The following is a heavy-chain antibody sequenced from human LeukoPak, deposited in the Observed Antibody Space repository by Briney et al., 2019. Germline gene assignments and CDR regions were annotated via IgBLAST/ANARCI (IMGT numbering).Heavy chain of an antibody. Sequence: GGSLRLSCAASGFAFNHYFMNWVRQAPGKGLEWVSILYSGSSTYYADSVEGRFIVSRDSSKNTLSLQMNDLRAEDTAVYYCARVGDHFHWYLDLWGRGTMVTVSS. D-gene: IGHD3-3*02. CDR3: ARVGDHFHWYLDL. J-gene: IGHJ2*01. V-gene: IGHV3-53*01. CDR1: GFAFNHYF. CDR2: LYSGSST.